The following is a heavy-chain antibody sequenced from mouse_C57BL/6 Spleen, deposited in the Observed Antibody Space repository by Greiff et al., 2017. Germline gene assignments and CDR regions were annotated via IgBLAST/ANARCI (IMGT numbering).Heavy chain of an antibody. D-gene: IGHD2-1*01. J-gene: IGHJ4*01. CDR1: GFSLTSYA. CDR3: ARNYGTPTYAMDY. V-gene: IGHV2-9-1*01. Sequence: QVQLKESGPGLVAPSQSLSITCTVSGFSLTSYAISWVRQPPGKGLEWLGGIWTGGGTTYNSALKSRLSISKDNSKSQVFLKMNSLQTDDTARYYCARNYGTPTYAMDYWGQGTSVTVSS. CDR2: IWTGGGT.